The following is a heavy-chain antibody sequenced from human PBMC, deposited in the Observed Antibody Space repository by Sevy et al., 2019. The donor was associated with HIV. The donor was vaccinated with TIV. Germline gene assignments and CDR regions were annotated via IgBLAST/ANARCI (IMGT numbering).Heavy chain of an antibody. J-gene: IGHJ5*02. CDR1: DGSFSGYY. CDR3: DRSPPVVVVPGAPSWFDP. D-gene: IGHD2-2*01. CDR2: INESGIT. Sequence: SETLSLTCAVHDGSFSGYYWNWIRQLPGKGLEWIGEINESGITYYNPSLKSRVTISVDTSKNQFSLKLNSVTAADTAVYFGDRSPPVVVVPGAPSWFDPWGQGTLVTVSS. V-gene: IGHV4-34*01.